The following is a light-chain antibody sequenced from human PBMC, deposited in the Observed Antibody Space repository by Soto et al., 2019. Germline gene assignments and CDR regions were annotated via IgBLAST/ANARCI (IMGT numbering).Light chain of an antibody. Sequence: EIVLTQSPATLSLSPGESGTLSCRASQSVGSYLAWYQQKPGQAPTLLIYDSSNTAPGIPARFSGRGSGTDFTLTISNVEPEDFTVYYCQQYNNWPYTFGQGTKLEIK. CDR1: QSVGSY. J-gene: IGKJ2*01. V-gene: IGKV3-11*01. CDR3: QQYNNWPYT. CDR2: DSS.